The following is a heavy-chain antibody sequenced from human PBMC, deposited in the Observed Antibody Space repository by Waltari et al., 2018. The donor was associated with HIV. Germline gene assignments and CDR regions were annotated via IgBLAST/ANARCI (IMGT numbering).Heavy chain of an antibody. CDR2: TYPGDSNT. CDR1: GFSFNSYW. Sequence: EVQLVQSGAEVKKPGESLQISCKGSGFSFNSYWIGWVRQMHGKALEWMGITYPGDSNTRYSPPFQGQVTISANKSISTAYLQWSSLKASDTAMYYCARPLRGLGYFDYWGQGTLVTVSS. J-gene: IGHJ4*02. D-gene: IGHD6-19*01. V-gene: IGHV5-51*01. CDR3: ARPLRGLGYFDY.